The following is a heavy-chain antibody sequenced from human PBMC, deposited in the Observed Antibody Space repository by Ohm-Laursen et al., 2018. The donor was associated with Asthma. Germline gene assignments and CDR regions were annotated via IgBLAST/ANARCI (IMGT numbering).Heavy chain of an antibody. D-gene: IGHD3-3*01. V-gene: IGHV1-69*13. Sequence: SVKVSCKASGGTFSSYAISWVRQAPGQGLEWMGGIIPIFGTANYAQKFQGRVTITADESTSTAYMELSSLRAEDTAVYYCARGLRFLEWLHNWFDPWGQGTLVTVSS. CDR1: GGTFSSYA. CDR2: IIPIFGTA. CDR3: ARGLRFLEWLHNWFDP. J-gene: IGHJ5*02.